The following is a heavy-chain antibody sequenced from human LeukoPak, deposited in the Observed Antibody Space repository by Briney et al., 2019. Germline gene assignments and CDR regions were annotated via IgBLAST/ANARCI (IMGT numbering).Heavy chain of an antibody. CDR3: ARAYVGYYYYYMDV. Sequence: PGGSLRLSCTASGFTFGDYAMNWVRQAPGKGLEWVANIKQDGSEKYYVDSVKGRFTISRDNAKNSLYLQMNSLRAEDTAVYYCARAYVGYYYYYMDVWGKGTTVTVSS. J-gene: IGHJ6*03. CDR1: GFTFGDYA. D-gene: IGHD3-16*01. CDR2: IKQDGSEK. V-gene: IGHV3-7*04.